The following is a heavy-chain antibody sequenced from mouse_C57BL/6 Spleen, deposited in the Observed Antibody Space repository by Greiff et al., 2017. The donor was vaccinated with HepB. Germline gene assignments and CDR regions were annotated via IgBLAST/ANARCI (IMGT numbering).Heavy chain of an antibody. V-gene: IGHV3-6*01. CDR3: AQSPYYYGSSYWYFDV. CDR2: ISYDGSN. CDR1: GYSITSGYY. Sequence: ESGPGLVKPSQSLSLTCSVTGYSITSGYYWNWIRQFPGNKLEWMGYISYDGSNNYNPSLKNRISITRDTSKNQFFLKLNSVTTEDTATYYCAQSPYYYGSSYWYFDVWGTGTTVTVSS. D-gene: IGHD1-1*01. J-gene: IGHJ1*03.